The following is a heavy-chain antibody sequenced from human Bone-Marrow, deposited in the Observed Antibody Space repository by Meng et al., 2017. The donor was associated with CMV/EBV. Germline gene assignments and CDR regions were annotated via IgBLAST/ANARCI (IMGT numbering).Heavy chain of an antibody. CDR1: GFTFDDYG. CDR3: AKDRRRFLEELLDFYGMDV. Sequence: GESLKISCAASGFTFDDYGMSWVRQAPGKGLEWVSTISGTGDTTYIADSVKGRFTISRDNSKNTLYLQMNSLRAEDTAVYFCAKDRRRFLEELLDFYGMDVWGQGTTVTVSS. D-gene: IGHD3-3*01. V-gene: IGHV3-23*01. CDR2: ISGTGDTT. J-gene: IGHJ6*02.